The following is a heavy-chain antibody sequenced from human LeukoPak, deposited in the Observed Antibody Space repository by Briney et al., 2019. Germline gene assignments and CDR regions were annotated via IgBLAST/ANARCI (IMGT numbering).Heavy chain of an antibody. J-gene: IGHJ6*02. CDR2: TYYRSRWYI. Sequence: SQTLSLTCAISGDSVSSNIAAWNWIRQSPWRGLEWLGRTYYRSRWYIDYAASVKSRLTINPDTSKNQFSLQLNSVTPEDTGVYYCTRDQDGMDVWGQGTTVTVSS. CDR3: TRDQDGMDV. V-gene: IGHV6-1*01. CDR1: GDSVSSNIAA.